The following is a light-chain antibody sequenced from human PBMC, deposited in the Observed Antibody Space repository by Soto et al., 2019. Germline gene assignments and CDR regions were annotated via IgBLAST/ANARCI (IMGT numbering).Light chain of an antibody. J-gene: IGLJ3*02. Sequence: QSVLTQPRSVSGSPGQSVTISCTGTNSDVGGYNYVSWYQQHPGKAPKVIIYDVSQRPSGVPDRFSGSKSGNMASLTISGLQAEDEANYYCCSYAASYTYWVFGGGTQLTVL. CDR3: CSYAASYTYWV. CDR1: NSDVGGYNY. V-gene: IGLV2-11*01. CDR2: DVS.